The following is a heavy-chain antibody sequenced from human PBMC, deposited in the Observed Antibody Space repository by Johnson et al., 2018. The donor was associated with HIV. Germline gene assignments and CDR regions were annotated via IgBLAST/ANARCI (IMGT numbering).Heavy chain of an antibody. V-gene: IGHV3-74*01. CDR2: INSDGSST. D-gene: IGHD3-10*01. Sequence: VQLVESGGGLVQPGGSLRLSCAASGFTFSSYWMHWVRQAPGKGLVWVSRINSDGSSTSYADSVKGRFTISRDNAKNTLYLQMNSLRAEDTAVYYCEREGALLIGFGASPFDIWGQGTMVTVSS. CDR1: GFTFSSYW. J-gene: IGHJ3*02. CDR3: EREGALLIGFGASPFDI.